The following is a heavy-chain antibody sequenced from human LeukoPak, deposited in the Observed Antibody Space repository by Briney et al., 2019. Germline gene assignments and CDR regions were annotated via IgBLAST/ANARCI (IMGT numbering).Heavy chain of an antibody. V-gene: IGHV3-23*01. CDR3: AKSATTVTSNFDY. CDR2: ISGSGGGT. CDR1: GFTFSSHG. Sequence: GGSLRLSCAASGFTFSSHGMSWVRQAPGEGLEWGSGISGSGGGTFYADSVRGRFTISRDNSKNTVYLQMNSLRAEDTAVYYCAKSATTVTSNFDYWGQGTLVTVSS. J-gene: IGHJ4*02. D-gene: IGHD4-17*01.